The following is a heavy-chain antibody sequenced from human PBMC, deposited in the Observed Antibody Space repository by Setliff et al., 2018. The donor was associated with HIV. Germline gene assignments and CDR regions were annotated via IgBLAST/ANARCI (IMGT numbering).Heavy chain of an antibody. CDR3: AREVNIPVRGITDDAFDI. CDR2: AYHSGRT. J-gene: IGHJ3*02. CDR1: GYSITSGYS. Sequence: SETLSLTCAVSGYSITSGYSWGWIRQSPGKGLEWIGNAYHSGRTYYNPSLKSRVAMSIDTSKNQFSLKVNSVTAADTAVYYCAREVNIPVRGITDDAFDIWGQGTMVTVS. V-gene: IGHV4-38-2*02. D-gene: IGHD3-10*01.